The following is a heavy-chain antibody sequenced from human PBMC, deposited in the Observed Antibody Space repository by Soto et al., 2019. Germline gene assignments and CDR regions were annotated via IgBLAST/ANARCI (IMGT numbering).Heavy chain of an antibody. D-gene: IGHD3-9*01. CDR1: GGSISSYY. V-gene: IGHV4-59*08. J-gene: IGHJ4*02. Sequence: SETLSLTCTVSGGSISSYYWSWIRQPPGKGLEWIGYIYYSGSTNYNPSLKSRVTISVDTSKNQFSLKLSSVTAADTAVYYCVRHRINILTGYYYGDYWGQGALVTVS. CDR2: IYYSGST. CDR3: VRHRINILTGYYYGDY.